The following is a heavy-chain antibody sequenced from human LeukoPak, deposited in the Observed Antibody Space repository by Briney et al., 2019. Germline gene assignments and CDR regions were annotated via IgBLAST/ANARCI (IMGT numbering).Heavy chain of an antibody. Sequence: PGGSLRLSCAASGFTFSSYGMHWVRQAPGKGLEWVAVISYDGSNKYYADSVKGRFTISRDNSKNTLYLQMNSLRAEDTAVYYCAKARIQLWLRSMDVWGQGTTVTVSS. CDR1: GFTFSSYG. V-gene: IGHV3-30*18. J-gene: IGHJ6*02. CDR3: AKARIQLWLRSMDV. CDR2: ISYDGSNK. D-gene: IGHD5-18*01.